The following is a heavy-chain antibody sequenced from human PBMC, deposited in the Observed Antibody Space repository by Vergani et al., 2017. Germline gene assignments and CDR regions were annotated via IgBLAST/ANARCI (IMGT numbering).Heavy chain of an antibody. D-gene: IGHD3-22*01. CDR2: IYYSGST. CDR1: GGSISSYY. Sequence: QVQLQESGPGLVKPSETLSLTCTVSGGSISSYYWSWIRQPPGKGLEWIGYIYYSGSTNYNPSLKSRVTISVDTSKNQFSLKLSSVTAADTAVYYCARVYYDSSGYYYHYGMDVWGQ. J-gene: IGHJ6*02. V-gene: IGHV4-59*01. CDR3: ARVYYDSSGYYYHYGMDV.